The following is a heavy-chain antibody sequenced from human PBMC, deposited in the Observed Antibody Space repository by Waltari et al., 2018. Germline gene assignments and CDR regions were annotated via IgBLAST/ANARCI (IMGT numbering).Heavy chain of an antibody. Sequence: EVQLLESGGGLVQPGGSLRLSCAASGFTFSSYAMSWVRQAPGKGLEWVSAISGSGGSTYYADSVKGRFTISRDNSKNTLYLQMNSLRAEDTAVYYCAVRSIAARRGADYWGQGTLVTVSS. CDR3: AVRSIAARRGADY. J-gene: IGHJ4*02. CDR1: GFTFSSYA. CDR2: ISGSGGST. D-gene: IGHD6-6*01. V-gene: IGHV3-23*01.